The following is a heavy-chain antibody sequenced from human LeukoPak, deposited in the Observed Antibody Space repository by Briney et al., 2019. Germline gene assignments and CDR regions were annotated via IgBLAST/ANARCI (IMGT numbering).Heavy chain of an antibody. V-gene: IGHV3-21*01. J-gene: IGHJ6*02. CDR2: ISSSSSYI. D-gene: IGHD5-24*01. CDR3: ARDRETDYYGMDV. CDR1: GSTFSSYS. Sequence: GGSLRLSCAASGSTFSSYSMNWVRQAPGKGLEWVSSISSSSSYIYYADSVKGRFTISRDNAKNSLYLQMNSLRAEDTAVYYCARDRETDYYGMDVWGQGTTVTVSS.